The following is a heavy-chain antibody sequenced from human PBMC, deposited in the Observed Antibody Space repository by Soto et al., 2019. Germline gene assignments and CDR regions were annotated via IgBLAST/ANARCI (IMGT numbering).Heavy chain of an antibody. V-gene: IGHV1-2*02. CDR3: ARDPADSMIGIDY. J-gene: IGHJ4*02. CDR1: GYTFTDYF. CDR2: IDGNSGGT. Sequence: ASVKVSCKASGYTFTDYFMHWVRQAPGQGLEWMGWIDGNSGGTSYAQKFQGRVAMTRDTSISTAYMELSSLTFDDTAVYYCARDPADSMIGIDYWGQGTLGTVSS. D-gene: IGHD3-16*01.